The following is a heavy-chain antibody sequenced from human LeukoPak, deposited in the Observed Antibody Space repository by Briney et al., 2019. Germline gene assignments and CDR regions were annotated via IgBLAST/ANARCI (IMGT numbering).Heavy chain of an antibody. Sequence: PSETLSLTCTVSGGSISSYYWSWIRQPPGKGLEWIGYIYYSGSTNCNPSLKSRVTISVDTSKNQFSLKLSSVTAADTAVYYCARSADYFDYWGQGTLVTVSS. V-gene: IGHV4-59*01. CDR3: ARSADYFDY. CDR1: GGSISSYY. D-gene: IGHD3-10*01. J-gene: IGHJ4*02. CDR2: IYYSGST.